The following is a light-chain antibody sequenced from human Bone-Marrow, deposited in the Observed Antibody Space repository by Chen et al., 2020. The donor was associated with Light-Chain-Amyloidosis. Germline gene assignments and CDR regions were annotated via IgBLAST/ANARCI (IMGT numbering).Light chain of an antibody. Sequence: DIQLTQSPSVLSASVGDRVTITCRASQGIYSHLAWYQQKPGKAPKLLINAASTLQRGVPSRFSGSGSGSQFTLTIISLQPEDFATYYCQQLYTYPLTFGGGTKVVFK. J-gene: IGKJ4*01. CDR1: QGIYSH. CDR3: QQLYTYPLT. V-gene: IGKV1-9*01. CDR2: AAS.